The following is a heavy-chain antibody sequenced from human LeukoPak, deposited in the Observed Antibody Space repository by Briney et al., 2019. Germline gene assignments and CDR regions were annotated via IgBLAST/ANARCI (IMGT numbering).Heavy chain of an antibody. CDR3: AKDYLYVPAAPFGY. V-gene: IGHV3-23*01. Sequence: GGSLRLCCAASGDTFSSYGMSWVRQAPGRGLEWVSAISGSGGSTYYADSVKGRFTISRDNSKNTLYLQMNSLRAEDTAVYYCAKDYLYVPAAPFGYWGQGTLVTVSS. J-gene: IGHJ4*02. CDR2: ISGSGGST. CDR1: GDTFSSYG. D-gene: IGHD2-2*01.